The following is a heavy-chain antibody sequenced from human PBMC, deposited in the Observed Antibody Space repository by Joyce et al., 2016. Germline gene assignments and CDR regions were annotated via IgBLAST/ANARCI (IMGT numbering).Heavy chain of an antibody. CDR2: IVPMSATT. Sequence: QVQLEQSGAEVKKPGSSVKVSCKTSGDIFNAYGINWVRQAPGQGLEWLGGIVPMSATTDYAQKFRGRLTISAHEPTSTVYMELSSLRSDDTGTYYWARGRGDDFWSGYYGSIDYWSQGTLVSVSS. J-gene: IGHJ4*02. D-gene: IGHD3-3*01. V-gene: IGHV1-69*01. CDR1: GDIFNAYG. CDR3: ARGRGDDFWSGYYGSIDY.